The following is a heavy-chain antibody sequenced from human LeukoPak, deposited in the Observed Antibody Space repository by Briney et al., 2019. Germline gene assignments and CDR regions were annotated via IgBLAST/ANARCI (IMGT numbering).Heavy chain of an antibody. CDR2: IYYSGGT. V-gene: IGHV4-59*08. CDR1: GGSISSYY. D-gene: IGHD4-17*01. CDR3: ASSPRGTVTTFRA. Sequence: SETLSLTCTVSGGSISSYYWSWIRQPPGKGLEWIGYIYYSGGTNYNPSLKSRVTISVDTSKNQFSLKLCSVTAADTAVYYCASSPRGTVTTFRAWGQGTLVTVSS. J-gene: IGHJ4*02.